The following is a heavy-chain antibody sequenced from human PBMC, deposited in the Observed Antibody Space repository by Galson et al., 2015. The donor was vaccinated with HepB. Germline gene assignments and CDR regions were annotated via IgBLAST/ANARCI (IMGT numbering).Heavy chain of an antibody. Sequence: ETLSLTCTVSGDSINDSDFHWGWVRQPPGKGLEWIGNMYYDGNTYYKSPLESRVTISVDTSKKQLSLKLNSVTAADTALYYCARLYRNSFGGSSDYWGQGTLVTVSS. CDR2: MYYDGNT. V-gene: IGHV4-39*01. D-gene: IGHD3-3*01. CDR1: GDSINDSDFH. J-gene: IGHJ4*02. CDR3: ARLYRNSFGGSSDY.